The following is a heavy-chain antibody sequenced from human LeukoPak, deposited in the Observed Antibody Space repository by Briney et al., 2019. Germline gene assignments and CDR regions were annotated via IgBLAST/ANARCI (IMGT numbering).Heavy chain of an antibody. V-gene: IGHV3-13*01. D-gene: IGHD1-26*01. CDR3: ARSGPVGATYLGAFDI. CDR2: IGTAGDT. CDR1: GFTFSSYD. J-gene: IGHJ3*02. Sequence: GPLRLSCAASGFTFSSYDMHWVRQATGKGLEWVSAIGTAGDTYYPGSVKGRFTISRENAKNSLYLQMNSLRAGDTAVYYCARSGPVGATYLGAFDIWGQGTMVTVSS.